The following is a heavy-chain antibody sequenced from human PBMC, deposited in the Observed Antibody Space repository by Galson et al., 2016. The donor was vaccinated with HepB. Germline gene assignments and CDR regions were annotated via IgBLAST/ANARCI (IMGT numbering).Heavy chain of an antibody. CDR1: GFTFSSLW. CDR2: VKPDGSET. CDR3: ARGGSTSSWFWVD. D-gene: IGHD6-13*01. V-gene: IGHV3-7*01. J-gene: IGHJ4*02. Sequence: SLRLPCAASGFTFSSLWMTWVRQAPGKGPEWVASVKPDGSETYYVDSMKGRFTISRDNAKNSLYLQMNSLRAEDTAVYYCARGGSTSSWFWVDWGQGTLVTVSS.